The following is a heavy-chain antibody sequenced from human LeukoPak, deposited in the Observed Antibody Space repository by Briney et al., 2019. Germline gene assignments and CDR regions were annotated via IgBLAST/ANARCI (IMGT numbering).Heavy chain of an antibody. Sequence: SETLSLTCTVSGGSISSYYWSWIRQPPGKGLEWIGYIYYSGSTNYNPSLKSRVTISVDTSKNQFSLKLSSVTAADTAVYYCARVGGRLSGASIWGQGTMVTVSS. CDR3: ARVGGRLSGASI. D-gene: IGHD7-27*01. J-gene: IGHJ3*02. CDR1: GGSISSYY. CDR2: IYYSGST. V-gene: IGHV4-59*01.